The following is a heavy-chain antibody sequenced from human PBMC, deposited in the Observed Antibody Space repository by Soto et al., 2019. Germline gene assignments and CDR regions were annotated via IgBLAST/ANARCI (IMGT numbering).Heavy chain of an antibody. CDR1: GGSISSSNW. Sequence: SETLSLTGAVSGGSISSSNWWSWVRQPPGKGLEWIGEIYHSGSTNYNPSLKSRVTISVDKSKNQFSLKLSSVTAADTAVYYCARPGIAAAATRQVGDYYYGMDVWGQGTTVTVSS. CDR2: IYHSGST. J-gene: IGHJ6*02. V-gene: IGHV4-4*02. D-gene: IGHD6-13*01. CDR3: ARPGIAAAATRQVGDYYYGMDV.